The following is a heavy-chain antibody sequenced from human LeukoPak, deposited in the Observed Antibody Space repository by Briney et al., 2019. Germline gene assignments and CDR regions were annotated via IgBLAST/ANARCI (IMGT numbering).Heavy chain of an antibody. D-gene: IGHD1-26*01. V-gene: IGHV3-64*01. CDR1: GFIFSDYS. CDR3: ARDPGRSPDY. CDR2: INSNGDDT. Sequence: GGSLRLSCAASGFIFSDYSISWVRQAPGKGLEYVSAINSNGDDTYYVNSVKGRFTISRDNSENTLYLQMGNLRPEDMAVYYCARDPGRSPDYWGQGTLVTVSS. J-gene: IGHJ4*02.